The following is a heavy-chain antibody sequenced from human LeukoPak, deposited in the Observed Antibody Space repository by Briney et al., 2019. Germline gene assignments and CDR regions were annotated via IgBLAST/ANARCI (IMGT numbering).Heavy chain of an antibody. D-gene: IGHD3-10*01. CDR3: TTGPYDYGSGTYYH. Sequence: GGSLRLSCAASGFTFSNAWMSWVRQAPGKGLEWVGRIKSKTDGGTTDYAAPVKGRFAISRDDSKNTLYVQMNSLKTEDTAVYYCTTGPYDYGSGTYYHWGQGTLVTVSS. CDR1: GFTFSNAW. J-gene: IGHJ4*02. V-gene: IGHV3-15*01. CDR2: IKSKTDGGTT.